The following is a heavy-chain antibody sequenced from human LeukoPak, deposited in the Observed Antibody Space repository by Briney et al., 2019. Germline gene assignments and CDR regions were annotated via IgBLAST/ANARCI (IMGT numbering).Heavy chain of an antibody. J-gene: IGHJ4*02. CDR1: GFPFSSYG. CDR3: ARQHYDILTGYYYYFDY. Sequence: GGSLRLSCAASGFPFSSYGMSWVRQAPGKGLEWVSAISGSGGSTYYADSVKGRFTISRDNSKNTLYLQMNSLRAEDTAVYYCARQHYDILTGYYYYFDYWGQGTLVTVSS. V-gene: IGHV3-23*01. CDR2: ISGSGGST. D-gene: IGHD3-9*01.